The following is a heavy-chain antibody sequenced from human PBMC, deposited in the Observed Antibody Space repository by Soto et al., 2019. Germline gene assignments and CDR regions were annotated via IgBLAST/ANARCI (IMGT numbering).Heavy chain of an antibody. CDR3: ARAVPFGIAAAGTFPRDTKFDY. CDR1: GGSISSSNW. D-gene: IGHD6-13*01. V-gene: IGHV4-4*02. CDR2: IYYSGST. J-gene: IGHJ4*02. Sequence: PSETLSLTCAVSGGSISSSNWWSWVRQPPGKGLEWIGYIYYSGSTNYNPSLKSRVTISVDTSKNQFSLKLSSVTAADTAVYYCARAVPFGIAAAGTFPRDTKFDYWGQGTLVTVSS.